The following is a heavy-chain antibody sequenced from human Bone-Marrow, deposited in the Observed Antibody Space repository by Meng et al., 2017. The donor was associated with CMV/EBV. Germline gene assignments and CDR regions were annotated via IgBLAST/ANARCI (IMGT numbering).Heavy chain of an antibody. V-gene: IGHV1-69*02. CDR2: IIPILGEA. Sequence: KVSCQASGDTFTSYTLTWVRQAPGQGLEWMGSIIPILGEANYTQKFQGRLSITADKSTSTAYMELNSLRSEDTAVYYCARSFDFWSPWGQGTLVTVSS. J-gene: IGHJ5*02. CDR1: GDTFTSYT. CDR3: ARSFDFWSP. D-gene: IGHD3-3*01.